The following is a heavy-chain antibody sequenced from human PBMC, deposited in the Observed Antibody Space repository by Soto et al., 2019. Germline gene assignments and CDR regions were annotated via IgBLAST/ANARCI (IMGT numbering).Heavy chain of an antibody. V-gene: IGHV1-69*02. CDR3: ARAVEAVLGVMDV. CDR2: IIPILGIA. J-gene: IGHJ6*02. D-gene: IGHD6-25*01. Sequence: QVQLVQSGAEVKKPGSSVKVSCKASGGTFSSYTISWVRQAPGQGLEWMGRIIPILGIANYAQKFQGRVTITADKSTSTAYMELSSLRSEDTAVYYCARAVEAVLGVMDVWGQGTTVTVSS. CDR1: GGTFSSYT.